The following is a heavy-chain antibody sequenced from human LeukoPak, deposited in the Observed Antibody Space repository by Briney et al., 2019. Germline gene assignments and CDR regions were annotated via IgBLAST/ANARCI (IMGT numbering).Heavy chain of an antibody. CDR3: AGTSGLSDAFDI. D-gene: IGHD2/OR15-2a*01. V-gene: IGHV3-21*04. CDR2: ISSSSSYI. J-gene: IGHJ3*02. Sequence: PGGSLRLSCAASGFTFSSYSMNWVRQAPGKGLEWVSSISSSSSYINYADSVRGRFTISRDNAKNSLFLQMDSLRGEDTAVYYCAGTSGLSDAFDIWGQGTMVTVSS. CDR1: GFTFSSYS.